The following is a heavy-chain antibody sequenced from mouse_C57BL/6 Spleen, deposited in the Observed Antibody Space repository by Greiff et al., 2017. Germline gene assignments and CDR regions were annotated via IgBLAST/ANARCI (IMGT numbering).Heavy chain of an antibody. CDR1: GYAFSSYW. Sequence: VKLQESGAELVKPGASVKISCKASGYAFSSYWMNWVKQRPGKGLEWIGHIYPGDGDTNYNGKFKGKATLTADKSSSTAYMHLSSLTSEDSAVYFCARMNYDGDYYAMDYWGQGTSVTVSS. D-gene: IGHD2-4*01. J-gene: IGHJ4*01. CDR2: IYPGDGDT. V-gene: IGHV1-80*01. CDR3: ARMNYDGDYYAMDY.